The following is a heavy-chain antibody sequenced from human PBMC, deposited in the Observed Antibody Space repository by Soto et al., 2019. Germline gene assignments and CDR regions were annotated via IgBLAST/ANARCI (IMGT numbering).Heavy chain of an antibody. V-gene: IGHV1-3*01. Sequence: ASVKVSCKASGYTFTSYAMHWVRQAPGQRLEWMGWINAGNGNTKYSQKFQGRVTITRDTSASTAYMELSSLRSEDTAVYYCARSPPYSSSLYYYYGMDVWGQGTTVT. CDR2: INAGNGNT. D-gene: IGHD6-13*01. CDR1: GYTFTSYA. J-gene: IGHJ6*02. CDR3: ARSPPYSSSLYYYYGMDV.